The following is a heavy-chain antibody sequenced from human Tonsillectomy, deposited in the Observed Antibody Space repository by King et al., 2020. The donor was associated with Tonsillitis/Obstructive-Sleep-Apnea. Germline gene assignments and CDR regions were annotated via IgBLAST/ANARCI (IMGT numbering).Heavy chain of an antibody. V-gene: IGHV4-34*01. D-gene: IGHD2-15*01. J-gene: IGHJ5*02. CDR2: INHSGST. CDR1: GGSFSGYY. CDR3: ARVSGGSCWAPHSGGWFDP. Sequence: QVQLQQWGAGLLKPSETLSLTCAVYGGSFSGYYWSWIRQPPGKGLEWIGEINHSGSTNYNPSLKSRVTISVDTSKNQFSLKLSSVTAADTAVYYCARVSGGSCWAPHSGGWFDPWGQGTLVTVSS.